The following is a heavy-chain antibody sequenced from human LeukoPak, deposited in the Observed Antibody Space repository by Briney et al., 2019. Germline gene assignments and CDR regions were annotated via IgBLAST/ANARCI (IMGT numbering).Heavy chain of an antibody. CDR2: ISWKSGSI. V-gene: IGHV3-9*01. CDR3: AKDISEGNRFYYGMDV. D-gene: IGHD3-3*01. Sequence: GGSLRLSCAASGFTFDDYAMHWVRQAPGKGLEWVSGISWKSGSIGYADSVKGRFTISRDNAKNSLYLQMNSLRAEDTALYYCAKDISEGNRFYYGMDVWGQGTTVTVSS. J-gene: IGHJ6*02. CDR1: GFTFDDYA.